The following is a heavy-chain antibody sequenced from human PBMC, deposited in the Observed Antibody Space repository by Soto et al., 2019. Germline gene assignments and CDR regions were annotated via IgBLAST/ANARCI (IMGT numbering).Heavy chain of an antibody. CDR2: ISGSGGST. V-gene: IGHV3-23*01. CDR3: ATKDDSSGYYYGGLDY. D-gene: IGHD3-22*01. Sequence: GGSLRLSCAASGFTFSSYAMSWVRQAPGKGLEWVSAISGSGGSTYYADSVKGRFTISRDNSKNTLYLQMNSLRAEDTAVYYCATKDDSSGYYYGGLDYWGQGTLVTVSS. J-gene: IGHJ4*02. CDR1: GFTFSSYA.